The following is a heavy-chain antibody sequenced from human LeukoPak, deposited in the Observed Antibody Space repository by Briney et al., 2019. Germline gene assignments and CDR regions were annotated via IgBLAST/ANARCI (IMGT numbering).Heavy chain of an antibody. CDR1: GYTFKNYG. Sequence: ASVKVSCKASGYTFKNYGVSWVRQAPGQGLEWMGWISAYNGNTNYAQKLQGRVTMTTDTSTSTAYMELRSLRSDDTAVYYCARDGEWEQLGAFDIWGQGTMVTVSS. CDR3: ARDGEWEQLGAFDI. J-gene: IGHJ3*02. CDR2: ISAYNGNT. D-gene: IGHD1-26*01. V-gene: IGHV1-18*01.